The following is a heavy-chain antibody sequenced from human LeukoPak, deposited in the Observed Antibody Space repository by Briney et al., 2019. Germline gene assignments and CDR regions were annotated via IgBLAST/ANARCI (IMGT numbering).Heavy chain of an antibody. CDR2: IYYSGST. J-gene: IGHJ2*01. CDR3: ARSVVTLYWYFDL. D-gene: IGHD4-23*01. CDR1: GGSISGYY. V-gene: IGHV4-59*01. Sequence: SETLSLTCTVSGGSISGYYWSWIRQSPEKGLEWIGYIYYSGSTNYNPSLKSRVTISLDTSKNQFSLKLSSVTTADTAVYYCARSVVTLYWYFDLWGRGTLVTVSS.